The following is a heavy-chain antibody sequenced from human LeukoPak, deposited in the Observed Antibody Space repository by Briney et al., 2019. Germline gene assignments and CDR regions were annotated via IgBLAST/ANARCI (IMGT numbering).Heavy chain of an antibody. J-gene: IGHJ3*02. V-gene: IGHV1-2*02. CDR2: INPNSGGT. D-gene: IGHD3-16*01. Sequence: ASVKVSCKASGDTFSSYYVHWVRQAPGQGLEWMGWINPNSGGTNYAQKFQGRVTMTRDTSISTPYMELSRLRSDDTAVYYCARDWGHSDAFDIWGQGTMVTVSS. CDR3: ARDWGHSDAFDI. CDR1: GDTFSSYY.